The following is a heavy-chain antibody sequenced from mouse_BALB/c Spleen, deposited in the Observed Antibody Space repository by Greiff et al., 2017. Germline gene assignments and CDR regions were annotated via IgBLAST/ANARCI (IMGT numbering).Heavy chain of an antibody. D-gene: IGHD2-3*01. CDR2: ISYSGST. CDR1: GYSITSDYA. CDR3: ARRYDGYYYAMDY. Sequence: ESGPGLVKPSQSLSLTCTVTGYSITSDYAWNWIRQFPGNKLEWMGYISYSGSTSYNPSLKSRISITRDTSKNQFFLQLNSVTTEDTATYYCARRYDGYYYAMDYWGQGTSVTVSS. J-gene: IGHJ4*01. V-gene: IGHV3-2*02.